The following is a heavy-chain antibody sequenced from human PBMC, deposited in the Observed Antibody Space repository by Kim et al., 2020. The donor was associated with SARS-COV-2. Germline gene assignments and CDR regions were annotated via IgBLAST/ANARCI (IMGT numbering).Heavy chain of an antibody. CDR1: GASFSNYY. V-gene: IGHV4-34*01. Sequence: SETLSLTCAVSGASFSNYYWSWFRQPPGKGLEWIGEINHSGSTNYNPSLKSRLTISVDTSKNQFSLKLSSVTAADTAVYYCARRGNNSRYYFDRWGQGT. J-gene: IGHJ4*02. CDR2: INHSGST. D-gene: IGHD1-1*01. CDR3: ARRGNNSRYYFDR.